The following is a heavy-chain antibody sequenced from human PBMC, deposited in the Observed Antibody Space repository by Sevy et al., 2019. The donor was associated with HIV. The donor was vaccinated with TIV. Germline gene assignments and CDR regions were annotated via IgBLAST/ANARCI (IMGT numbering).Heavy chain of an antibody. CDR3: ARGLLERSGSPFDY. J-gene: IGHJ4*02. Sequence: SETLSLTCAVYGGSFSGYYWSWIRQPPGKGLEWIGEINHSGSTNYNPSLKSRVTISVDTSKNQFSLKLSSVTAADTAAYYCARGLLERSGSPFDYWGQGTLVTVSS. CDR2: INHSGST. CDR1: GGSFSGYY. V-gene: IGHV4-34*01. D-gene: IGHD3-10*01.